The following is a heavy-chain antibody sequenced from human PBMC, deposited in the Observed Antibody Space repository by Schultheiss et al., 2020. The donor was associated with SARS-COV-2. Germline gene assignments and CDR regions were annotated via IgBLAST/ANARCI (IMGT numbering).Heavy chain of an antibody. J-gene: IGHJ4*02. D-gene: IGHD6-19*01. CDR3: ARVSPTVANGADY. CDR2: IYYSGST. V-gene: IGHV4-30-4*01. Sequence: SETLSLTCTVSGGSISSYYWSWIRQPPGKGLEWIGYIYYSGSTYYNPSLKSRVTISVDTSKNQFSLKLSSVTAADTAVYYCARVSPTVANGADYWGQGTLVTVSS. CDR1: GGSISSYY.